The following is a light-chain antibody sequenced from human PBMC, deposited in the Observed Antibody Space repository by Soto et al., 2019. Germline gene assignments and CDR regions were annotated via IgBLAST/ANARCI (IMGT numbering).Light chain of an antibody. CDR2: WAS. CDR1: QSVLYSSNNKNY. CDR3: QQYYSTPLT. J-gene: IGKJ4*01. Sequence: DIVMTQSPDSLAVSPGERATINCKSSQSVLYSSNNKNYLAWYQQKPGQPPKLLIYWASTRESGVPDRFSGSGSGTDLTLTISSLQAEDVAVYYCQQYYSTPLTFGGGTKVEIK. V-gene: IGKV4-1*01.